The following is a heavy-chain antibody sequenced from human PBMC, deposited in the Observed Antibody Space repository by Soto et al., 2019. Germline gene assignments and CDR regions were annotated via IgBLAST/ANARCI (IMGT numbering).Heavy chain of an antibody. V-gene: IGHV3-30-3*01. CDR3: ARDKSGAFGY. J-gene: IGHJ4*02. CDR2: ISYDGSNK. D-gene: IGHD2-8*02. CDR1: GFTFSSYA. Sequence: PGGALRLPCAASGFTFSSYAMHWVRQAPGKGLEWVAVISYDGSNKYYADYVKGRFTISRDNSKNTLYLQMNSLRAEDTAVYYCARDKSGAFGYWGQGTLVTVSS.